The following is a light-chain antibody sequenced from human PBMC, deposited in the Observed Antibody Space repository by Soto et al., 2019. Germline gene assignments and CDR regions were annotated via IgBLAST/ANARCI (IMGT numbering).Light chain of an antibody. V-gene: IGLV2-11*01. CDR1: RSDVGGYNY. Sequence: QSALTQPRSVSGSPGQSVTISCTGTRSDVGGYNYVSWFQQHPGKAPKVIIYDVSKRPSGVPDRFSGSKSGNTASLTISGLQSEDEADYYCCSYGGNYSWLFGGGTKVTVL. J-gene: IGLJ2*01. CDR3: CSYGGNYSWL. CDR2: DVS.